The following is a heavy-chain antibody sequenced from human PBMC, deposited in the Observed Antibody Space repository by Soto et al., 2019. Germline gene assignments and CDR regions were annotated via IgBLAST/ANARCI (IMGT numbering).Heavy chain of an antibody. CDR2: IIPILGIA. V-gene: IGHV1-69*02. CDR3: ASAMIVVVMNYYYGMDV. J-gene: IGHJ6*02. Sequence: SVKVSCKASGGTFSSYTISWVRQAPGQGLEWMGRIIPILGIANYAQKFQGRVTITADKSTSTAYMELSSLRSEDTAVYYCASAMIVVVMNYYYGMDVWGQGTTVTVSS. D-gene: IGHD3-22*01. CDR1: GGTFSSYT.